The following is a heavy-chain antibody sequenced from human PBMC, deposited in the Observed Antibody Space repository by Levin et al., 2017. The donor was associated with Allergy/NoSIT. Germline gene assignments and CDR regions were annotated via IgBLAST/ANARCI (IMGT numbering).Heavy chain of an antibody. J-gene: IGHJ3*01. CDR2: IRDKANIYAT. D-gene: IGHD3-22*01. V-gene: IGHV3-73*01. Sequence: PGGSLRLSCAASGFTFSGSAMHWVRQASGKGLEWVGRIRDKANIYATAYAASVRGRFTISRDDSKNTAYLQMNSLKSEDTAVYYCTLYDNNGYFAFDPWGQGTMVTVSS. CDR3: TLYDNNGYFAFDP. CDR1: GFTFSGSA.